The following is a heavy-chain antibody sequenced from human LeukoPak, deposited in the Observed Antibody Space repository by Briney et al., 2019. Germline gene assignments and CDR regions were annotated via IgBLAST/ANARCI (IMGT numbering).Heavy chain of an antibody. J-gene: IGHJ4*02. CDR3: ARGDDILTGYYMPVY. CDR2: IYPGDSDT. CDR1: GYSFTSYW. Sequence: GESLKISCKGSGYSFTSYWIAWVRQMPEKGLEWMGIIYPGDSDTTYSPSFQGQVIMSADRSISTAYLQWSSLKASDTAMYYCARGDDILTGYYMPVYWGQGTLVTVSS. V-gene: IGHV5-51*01. D-gene: IGHD3-9*01.